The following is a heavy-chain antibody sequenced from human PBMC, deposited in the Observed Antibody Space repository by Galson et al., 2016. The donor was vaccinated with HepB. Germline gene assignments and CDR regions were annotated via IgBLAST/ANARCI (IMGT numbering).Heavy chain of an antibody. Sequence: SLRLSCAASGFTFSSHGMHWVRQTPGKGLEWVALIWSDGSNKYYADSVKGRFTISRDNSKNTLYLQMNSLTADETAVYSCAREAAVAAFAVLWGWGQGTLVTVSS. D-gene: IGHD6-19*01. CDR2: IWSDGSNK. CDR3: AREAAVAAFAVLWG. CDR1: GFTFSSHG. V-gene: IGHV3-33*01. J-gene: IGHJ4*02.